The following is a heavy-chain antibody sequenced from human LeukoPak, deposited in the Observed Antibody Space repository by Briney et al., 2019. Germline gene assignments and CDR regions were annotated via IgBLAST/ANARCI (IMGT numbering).Heavy chain of an antibody. CDR2: ISSSSSYM. D-gene: IGHD3-10*01. V-gene: IGHV3-21*01. J-gene: IGHJ3*02. CDR1: GFTFSSYS. CDR3: ARHGDAFDI. Sequence: GGSLRLSCAASGFTFSSYSMNWVRQAPGKGLEWVSSISSSSSYMYYADSVKGRFTISRDNAKSSLYLQMNSLRAEDTAVYYCARHGDAFDIWGQGTMVTVSS.